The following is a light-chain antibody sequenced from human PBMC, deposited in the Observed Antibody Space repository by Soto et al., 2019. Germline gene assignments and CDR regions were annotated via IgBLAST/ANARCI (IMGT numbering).Light chain of an antibody. Sequence: EIVMTQSPATLSVSPGESATLSCRAGQGVTTNFAWYQQKSGQSPRLLVYDVSIRATGVPARFSATGSETDFTLTISGLPSEDSAVYFCQQYNNWPFSFGQGTRLEIK. V-gene: IGKV3-15*01. CDR2: DVS. CDR1: QGVTTN. CDR3: QQYNNWPFS. J-gene: IGKJ5*01.